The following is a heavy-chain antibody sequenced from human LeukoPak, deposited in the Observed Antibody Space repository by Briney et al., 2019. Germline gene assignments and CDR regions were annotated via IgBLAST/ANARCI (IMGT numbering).Heavy chain of an antibody. J-gene: IGHJ4*02. Sequence: GGSLRLSCAASGFTFSSYGMNWVRQAPGKGLEWVSSISTGSNDIYHADSVKGRFTISRDNAKSSLYLQMNSLRVEDTAVYYCARGNDYGDYWGQGTLVTVSS. CDR2: ISTGSNDI. V-gene: IGHV3-21*01. CDR3: ARGNDYGDY. CDR1: GFTFSSYG. D-gene: IGHD2-8*01.